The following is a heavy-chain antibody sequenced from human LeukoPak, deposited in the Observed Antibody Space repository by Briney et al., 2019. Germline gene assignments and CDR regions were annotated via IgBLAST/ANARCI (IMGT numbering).Heavy chain of an antibody. CDR2: IYPGDSDT. CDR3: ARSAGVYYYYMDV. CDR1: GYSFTNYW. J-gene: IGHJ6*03. Sequence: GESLKIPCKGSGYSFTNYWIGWVRQMPGKGLEWMGIIYPGDSDTKYSPSFQGQVTISADKSISTAYLQWSSLKASDTAMYYCARSAGVYYYYMDVWGKGTTVTVSS. V-gene: IGHV5-51*01. D-gene: IGHD3-10*01.